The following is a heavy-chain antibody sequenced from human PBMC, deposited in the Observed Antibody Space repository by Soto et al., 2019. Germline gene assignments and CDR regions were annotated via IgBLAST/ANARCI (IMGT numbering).Heavy chain of an antibody. CDR1: GGTFSSCT. V-gene: IGHV1-69*04. CDR2: IIPILGIA. Sequence: ASVKVSCKASGGTFSSCTISWVRQAPGQGLEWMGRIIPILGIANYAQKFQGRVTITADKSTSTAYMELSSLRSEDTAVYYCARERRLGYYYYGMDVWGQGTTVTSP. CDR3: ARERRLGYYYYGMDV. J-gene: IGHJ6*02.